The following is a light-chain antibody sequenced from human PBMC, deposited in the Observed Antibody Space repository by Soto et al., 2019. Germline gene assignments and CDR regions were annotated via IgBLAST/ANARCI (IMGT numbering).Light chain of an antibody. V-gene: IGKV1-5*01. CDR3: QQYNSYPYT. CDR1: QSISSW. Sequence: DIQMTQSPSTLSASVGDRVTITCGASQSISSWLAWYQQKPGKAPKLLIYDASSLESGVPSRFSGSGSGTEFTLTISSLQPDDFATYYCQQYNSYPYTFGQGTKLEIK. J-gene: IGKJ2*01. CDR2: DAS.